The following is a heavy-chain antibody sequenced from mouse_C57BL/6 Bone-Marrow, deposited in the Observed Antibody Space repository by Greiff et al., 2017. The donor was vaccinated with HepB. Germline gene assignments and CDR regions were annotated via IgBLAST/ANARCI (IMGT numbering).Heavy chain of an antibody. D-gene: IGHD2-3*01. Sequence: EVKLMESGGDLVKPGGSLKLSCAASGFTFSSYGMSWVRQTPDKRLEWVATISSGGSYTYYPDSVKGRFTISRDNAKNTLYLQMSSLKSEDTAMYYCARLGGWLPPAWFAYWGQGTLVTVSA. V-gene: IGHV5-6*01. J-gene: IGHJ3*01. CDR2: ISSGGSYT. CDR3: ARLGGWLPPAWFAY. CDR1: GFTFSSYG.